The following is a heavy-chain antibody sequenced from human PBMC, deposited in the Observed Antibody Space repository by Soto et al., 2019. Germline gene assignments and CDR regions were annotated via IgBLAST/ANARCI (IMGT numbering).Heavy chain of an antibody. CDR3: ARHPIAVAGINDY. CDR2: IYDSGST. Sequence: PSETLSLTCTVSGCSISSYYWSWIRQPPGKGLEWIGYIYDSGSTNYNPSLKSRVTISVDTSKNQLSLKLSSVTAADTAVYHCARHPIAVAGINDYWGQGTLVTVSS. J-gene: IGHJ4*02. D-gene: IGHD6-19*01. V-gene: IGHV4-59*08. CDR1: GCSISSYY.